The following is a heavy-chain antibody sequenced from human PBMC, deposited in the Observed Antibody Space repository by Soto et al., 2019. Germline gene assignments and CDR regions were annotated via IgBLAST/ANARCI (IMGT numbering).Heavy chain of an antibody. CDR3: ARDPFYSGTNLQVGYFDS. J-gene: IGHJ4*02. V-gene: IGHV1-18*01. Sequence: QVQLVQSGGEVKKPGASVKVSCKASNYSFSSFGISWMRQAPGQGLEWMAWINPSNDNTNYAQSLQGRVTLTTDTSTSTAYMELRSLRSDDTAFYYCARDPFYSGTNLQVGYFDSWGQGTLVTVSS. CDR2: INPSNDNT. CDR1: NYSFSSFG. D-gene: IGHD1-26*01.